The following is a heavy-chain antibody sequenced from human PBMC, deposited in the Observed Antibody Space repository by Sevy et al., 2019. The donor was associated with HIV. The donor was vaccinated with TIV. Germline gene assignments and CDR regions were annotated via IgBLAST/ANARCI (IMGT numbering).Heavy chain of an antibody. Sequence: GESLKISCKGSGYSFTSYWIGWVRQMPRKGLEWMGIIYPGDSDTRYSPSFQGQVTISADKSISTAYLQWSSLKASDTAMYYCARPIGYCSSTSCYLDYWGQGTLVTVSS. CDR3: ARPIGYCSSTSCYLDY. J-gene: IGHJ4*02. CDR2: IYPGDSDT. CDR1: GYSFTSYW. D-gene: IGHD2-2*01. V-gene: IGHV5-51*01.